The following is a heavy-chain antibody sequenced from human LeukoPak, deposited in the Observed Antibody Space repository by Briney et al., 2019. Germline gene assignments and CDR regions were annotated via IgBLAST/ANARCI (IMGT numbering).Heavy chain of an antibody. D-gene: IGHD4-17*01. V-gene: IGHV5-51*01. CDR1: GDSFTSYC. CDR3: ATRVTTGYYYYGMDV. Sequence: GESLKIFCWGSGDSFTSYCHGWVRQSPGKGLELMGIIYPCHSDTRYSPSFQGQVTISADKSITTAYLQWCSLKASDTAMYYCATRVTTGYYYYGMDVWGQGTTVTVSS. CDR2: IYPCHSDT. J-gene: IGHJ6*02.